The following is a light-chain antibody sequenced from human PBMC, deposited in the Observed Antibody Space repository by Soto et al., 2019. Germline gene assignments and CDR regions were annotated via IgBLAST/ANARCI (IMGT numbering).Light chain of an antibody. CDR1: NSDVGGYNY. CDR2: DVS. J-gene: IGLJ2*01. CDR3: SSYTTSSSLEV. Sequence: QSALTQPASVSGSPGQSIAISCTGTNSDVGGYNYVSWYQQHPGKAPKLMTYDVSNRPSGVSDRFSGSKSGNTASLTISGLQAEDEADYYCSSYTTSSSLEVFGGGTKLTVL. V-gene: IGLV2-14*01.